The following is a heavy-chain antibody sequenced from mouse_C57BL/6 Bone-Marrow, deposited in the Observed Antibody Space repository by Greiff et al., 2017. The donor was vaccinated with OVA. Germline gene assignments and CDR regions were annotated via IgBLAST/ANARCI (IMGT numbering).Heavy chain of an antibody. CDR1: GFNIKNTY. CDR2: IDPANGNT. CDR3: AREWLRAGTRFAY. J-gene: IGHJ3*01. V-gene: IGHV14-3*01. Sequence: EVNVVESVAELVRPGASVKLSCTASGFNIKNTYMHWVKQRPEQGLEWIGRIDPANGNTKYAPKFQGKATITADTSSNTAYLQLSSLTSEDTAIYYCAREWLRAGTRFAYWGQGTLVTVSA. D-gene: IGHD3-3*01.